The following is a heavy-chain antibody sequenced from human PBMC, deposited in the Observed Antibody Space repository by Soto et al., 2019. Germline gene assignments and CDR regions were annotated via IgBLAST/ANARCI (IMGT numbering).Heavy chain of an antibody. D-gene: IGHD3-22*01. Sequence: PGGSLRLSCAASGFTFTSYSMNWVRQAPGKGLEWVSSISSSSNYIYYADSVKGRFTISRDNAKNSLYLQMNGLRAEDTALYHCVRDYYDSSDLDYWGPGTLVTVSS. J-gene: IGHJ4*02. CDR1: GFTFTSYS. CDR2: ISSSSNYI. CDR3: VRDYYDSSDLDY. V-gene: IGHV3-21*01.